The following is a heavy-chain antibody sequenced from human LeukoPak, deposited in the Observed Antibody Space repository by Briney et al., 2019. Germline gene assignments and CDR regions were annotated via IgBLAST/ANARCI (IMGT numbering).Heavy chain of an antibody. CDR3: ARDHGGKVDRYFDL. J-gene: IGHJ2*01. CDR1: GYPFVSYG. D-gene: IGHD4-23*01. Sequence: GASVKVSCKASGYPFVSYGTSWVRQAPGQGLEWMGWNSGYKGNTKYAQKFQGRVTMTTDTSTSTAYMELRSLRSDDTAVYYCARDHGGKVDRYFDLWGRGTLVTVSS. V-gene: IGHV1-18*01. CDR2: NSGYKGNT.